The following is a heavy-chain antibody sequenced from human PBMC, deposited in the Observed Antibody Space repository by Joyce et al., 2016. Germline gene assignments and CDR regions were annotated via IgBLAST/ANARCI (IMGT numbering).Heavy chain of an antibody. CDR3: ARGGTSSDHYFFYTLDV. Sequence: QVLLVQSGAAVKRPGSSLRVSCKSSGGDFSNYTVTWVRQAPGQRLEWMGGIIPFFGAAKYAEDFQGRVTLTADQSTRTAYLELSSLTSADTAVYYCARGGTSSDHYFFYTLDVWGPGTTVIVSS. CDR1: GGDFSNYT. CDR2: IIPFFGAA. D-gene: IGHD1-14*01. J-gene: IGHJ6*02. V-gene: IGHV1-69*12.